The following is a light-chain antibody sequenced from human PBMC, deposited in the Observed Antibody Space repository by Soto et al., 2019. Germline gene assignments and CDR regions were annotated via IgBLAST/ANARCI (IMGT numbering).Light chain of an antibody. J-gene: IGLJ2*01. CDR3: SSYTSSSTLVV. Sequence: QSVLTQPASVSASPGQSITISCTGTSSDVGGYNYVSWYQQHPGKAPKLMIYEVSNRPSGVSNRFAGSKSGNTASLTISGLQAEDEADYYCSSYTSSSTLVVFGGGTKLPVL. V-gene: IGLV2-14*01. CDR2: EVS. CDR1: SSDVGGYNY.